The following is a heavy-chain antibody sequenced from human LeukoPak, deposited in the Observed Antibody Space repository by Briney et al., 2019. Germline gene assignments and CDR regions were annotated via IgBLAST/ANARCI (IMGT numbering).Heavy chain of an antibody. D-gene: IGHD3-3*01. CDR1: GGSISSYY. V-gene: IGHV4-4*07. J-gene: IGHJ4*02. CDR2: IYTSGST. CDR3: ARGTYDFWSGYRLDY. Sequence: SETLSLTCTVSGGSISSYYWSWIRQPAGKGLEWIGRIYTSGSTNYNPSLKSRVTMSVDTSKNQFSLKLSSVTAADTAVYYCARGTYDFWSGYRLDYWGQGTLVTVFS.